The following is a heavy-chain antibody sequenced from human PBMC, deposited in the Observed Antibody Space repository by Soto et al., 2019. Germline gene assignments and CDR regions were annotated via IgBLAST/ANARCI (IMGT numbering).Heavy chain of an antibody. D-gene: IGHD2-2*01. V-gene: IGHV1-69*08. CDR1: GGTFSRYS. CDR2: IIPVFGIA. Sequence: QVQLVQSGAEVKKPGSSVKVSCKASGGTFSRYSFTWVRQAPGHGLEWMGRIIPVFGIASYAQKFQGRVTGSADKSTSTAYMELSSLRCEDTAVYYCAREDRDREAGLVPAAIDGMDVWGQGTTVTVSS. J-gene: IGHJ6*02. CDR3: AREDRDREAGLVPAAIDGMDV.